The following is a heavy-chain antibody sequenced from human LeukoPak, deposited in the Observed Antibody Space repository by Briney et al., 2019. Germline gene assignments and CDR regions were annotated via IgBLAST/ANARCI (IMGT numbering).Heavy chain of an antibody. CDR3: ARGQRGYSYGYRVGCLCVFDY. CDR2: INHSGST. Sequence: PSETLSLTCAVYGGSFSGYYWSWIRQPPGKGLEWIGEINHSGSTNYNPSLKSRVTISVDTSKNQFSLKLSSVTAADTAVYYCARGQRGYSYGYRVGCLCVFDYWGQGTLVTVSS. J-gene: IGHJ4*02. CDR1: GGSFSGYY. V-gene: IGHV4-34*01. D-gene: IGHD5-18*01.